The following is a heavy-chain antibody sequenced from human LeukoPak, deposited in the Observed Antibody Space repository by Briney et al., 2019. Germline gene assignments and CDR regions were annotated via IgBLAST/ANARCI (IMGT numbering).Heavy chain of an antibody. D-gene: IGHD2-2*02. CDR3: ARGRRGCSSTSCYNGEFDY. V-gene: IGHV3-21*01. CDR1: GFTFSSYS. Sequence: GGSLRLSCAASGFTFSSYSMNWVRQDPGKGLEWVSSISSSSSYIYYADSVKGRFTISRDNAKNSLYLQMNSLRAEDTAVYYCARGRRGCSSTSCYNGEFDYWGQGTLVTVSS. J-gene: IGHJ4*02. CDR2: ISSSSSYI.